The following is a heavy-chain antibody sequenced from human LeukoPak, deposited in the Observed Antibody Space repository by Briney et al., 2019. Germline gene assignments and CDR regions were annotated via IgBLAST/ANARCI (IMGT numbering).Heavy chain of an antibody. Sequence: PGGSLRLSCPASGFTFSDYPMTWFRQPPGKGLDWVSYIRSSSIDINYADYVRGRFTISRDNAKNSLYLKMNSLRAEDTAVYYCAGAIAVSPWYFDLWGRGTLVTVSS. V-gene: IGHV3-11*03. J-gene: IGHJ2*01. CDR3: AGAIAVSPWYFDL. CDR2: IRSSSIDI. D-gene: IGHD6-19*01. CDR1: GFTFSDYP.